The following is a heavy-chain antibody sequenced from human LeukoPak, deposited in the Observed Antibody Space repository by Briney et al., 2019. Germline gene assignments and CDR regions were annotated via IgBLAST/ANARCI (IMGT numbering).Heavy chain of an antibody. CDR1: GYSISSNNW. Sequence: SETLSLTCAVSGYSISSNNWWGWIRQPPGKGLEWIGHIYYSGSTYYNPSLKSRVTMSVDTSKNQFSLKLSSVTAADTAVYYCARNLFDDSSGYYGVFDYWGQGTLVTVSS. CDR2: IYYSGST. J-gene: IGHJ4*02. V-gene: IGHV4-28*01. D-gene: IGHD3-22*01. CDR3: ARNLFDDSSGYYGVFDY.